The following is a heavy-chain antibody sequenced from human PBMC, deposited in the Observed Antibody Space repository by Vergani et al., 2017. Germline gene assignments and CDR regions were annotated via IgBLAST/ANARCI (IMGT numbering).Heavy chain of an antibody. D-gene: IGHD3-9*01. CDR1: GYTFTSYD. J-gene: IGHJ6*02. CDR2: MNPNSGNT. V-gene: IGHV1-8*01. CDR3: ARESTRHYDILKDYGMDV. Sequence: QVQLVQSGAEVKKPGASVKVSCKASGYTFTSYDINWVRQATGQGLEWMGWMNPNSGNTGYAQKFQGRVTMTRNTSISTAYMELSSLRSEDTAVYYCARESTRHYDILKDYGMDVWGQGTTVTVSS.